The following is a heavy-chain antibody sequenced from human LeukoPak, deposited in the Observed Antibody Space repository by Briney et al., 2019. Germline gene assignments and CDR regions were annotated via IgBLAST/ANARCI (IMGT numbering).Heavy chain of an antibody. CDR1: GFTFSNAW. D-gene: IGHD3-10*01. CDR2: IKSNTDGGKT. CDR3: TAYYYGSGTYYNAHY. V-gene: IGHV3-15*01. Sequence: GGSLRLSCAASGFTFSNAWMSWVRQAPGKGLEWVGRIKSNTDGGKTDYAAPVKGRFTISRDDSKNTLYLQMNSLKTEDTVMYYCTAYYYGSGTYYNAHYWGQGSLVTVSS. J-gene: IGHJ4*02.